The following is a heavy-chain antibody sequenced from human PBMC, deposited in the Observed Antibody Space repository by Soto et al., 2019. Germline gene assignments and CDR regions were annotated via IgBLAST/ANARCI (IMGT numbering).Heavy chain of an antibody. CDR2: IYYSGST. CDR3: ARDKFGATDV. CDR1: GGSVSSGSYY. V-gene: IGHV4-61*01. Sequence: SETLSLTCTVSGGSVSSGSYYWSWIRQPPGKGLEWIGYIYYSGSTNYNPSLKSRVTISVDTSKNQFSLKLSSVTAADTAVYYCARDKFGATDVWGQGTTVTVSS. D-gene: IGHD3-16*01. J-gene: IGHJ6*02.